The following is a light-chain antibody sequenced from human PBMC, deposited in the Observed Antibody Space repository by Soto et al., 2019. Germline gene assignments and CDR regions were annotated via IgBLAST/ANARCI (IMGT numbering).Light chain of an antibody. Sequence: EIVMTQSPDTLSVSPGERATLSCRASQSVSSNLAWYQQRPGQAPRLLVHGAYNRATGIPVRFSGSGSGTEFTLTISSLQSEDFSVYYCQEYNNWPLITFGQGTRLEIK. CDR3: QEYNNWPLIT. J-gene: IGKJ5*01. CDR2: GAY. V-gene: IGKV3-15*01. CDR1: QSVSSN.